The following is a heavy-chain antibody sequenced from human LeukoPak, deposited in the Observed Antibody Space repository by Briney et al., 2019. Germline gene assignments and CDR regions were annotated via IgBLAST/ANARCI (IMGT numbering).Heavy chain of an antibody. V-gene: IGHV3-23*01. CDR2: ISGSGGST. CDR1: GFTFSSYA. J-gene: IGHJ4*02. Sequence: PGGSLRLSCAASGFTFSSYAMSWVRQAPGKGLEWVSAISGSGGSTYYADSVKGRFTISRDNSKNTLYLQMNSPRAEDTAVYYCAKDGAYCGGDCYALFDYWGQGTLVTVSS. CDR3: AKDGAYCGGDCYALFDY. D-gene: IGHD2-21*02.